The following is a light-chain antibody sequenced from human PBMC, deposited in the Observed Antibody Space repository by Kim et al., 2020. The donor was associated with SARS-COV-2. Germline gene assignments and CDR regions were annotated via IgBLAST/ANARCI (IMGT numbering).Light chain of an antibody. J-gene: IGLJ3*02. CDR2: VNSDGSH. CDR3: QTWGTGIRV. CDR1: SGRSGHA. Sequence: APVKRTCTRSSGRSGHAIAWHQQQPEKGPRYLMKVNSDGSHSKGAGIPDRFAGSSSGAERYLTISSLQSEDEADYYWQTWGTGIRVFGGGTQLTVL. V-gene: IGLV4-69*02.